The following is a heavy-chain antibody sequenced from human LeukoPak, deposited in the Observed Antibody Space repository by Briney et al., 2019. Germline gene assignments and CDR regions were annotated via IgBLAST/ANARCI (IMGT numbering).Heavy chain of an antibody. CDR2: ISSDGSST. V-gene: IGHV3-74*03. Sequence: GGSLRLSCAASGFAFRNHWMHWVRQTPGKGLVWVSRISSDGSSTTYADSVKGRFTISRDNAKNTLYLQMNNLRAEDTAMYYCARDQRVTGRPDIDYWGQGTLVIVSS. D-gene: IGHD6-6*01. J-gene: IGHJ4*02. CDR3: ARDQRVTGRPDIDY. CDR1: GFAFRNHW.